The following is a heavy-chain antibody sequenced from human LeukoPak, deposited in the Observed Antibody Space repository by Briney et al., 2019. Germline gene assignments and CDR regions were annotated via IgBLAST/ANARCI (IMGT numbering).Heavy chain of an antibody. CDR1: GFSVSSNY. D-gene: IGHD3-22*01. CDR3: AKPRITMIVVAPFDY. J-gene: IGHJ4*02. CDR2: ISGSGGST. V-gene: IGHV3-23*01. Sequence: GSLRLSCAASGFSVSSNYMSWVRQAPGKGLEWVSAISGSGGSTYYADSVKGRFTISRDNSKNTLYLQMNSLRAEDTAVYYCAKPRITMIVVAPFDYWGQGTLVTVSS.